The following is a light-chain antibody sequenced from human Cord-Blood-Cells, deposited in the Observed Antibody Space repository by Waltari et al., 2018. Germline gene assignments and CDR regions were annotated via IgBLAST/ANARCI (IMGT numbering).Light chain of an antibody. V-gene: IGKV2-28*01. CDR2: LGS. CDR3: MQALQTAYA. Sequence: DIVMTQSPLSLPVTPGDPASISCRSSQSLLHSNGYNYLEWYLQKPGQSPQLLIYLGSNRAAGVPDRCSGSGSGAEFTLKSSSVEAEDVGVYYCMQALQTAYAFGQGTKLEIK. J-gene: IGKJ2*01. CDR1: QSLLHSNGYNY.